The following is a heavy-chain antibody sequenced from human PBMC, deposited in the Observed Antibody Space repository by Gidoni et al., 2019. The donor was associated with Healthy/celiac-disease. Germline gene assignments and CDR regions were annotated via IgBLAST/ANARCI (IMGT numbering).Heavy chain of an antibody. CDR3: LRYCSGGSCYRAFDY. D-gene: IGHD2-15*01. V-gene: IGHV3-23*01. J-gene: IGHJ4*02. Sequence: EVQLLESGGGLVQPGGYLRLSCAASGFTFSSYAMSWVRQAPGKGMEWVSAISGSGGSTYYADSVKGRFTISRDNSKNTLYLQMNSLRAEDTAVYYCLRYCSGGSCYRAFDYWGQGTLVTVSS. CDR1: GFTFSSYA. CDR2: ISGSGGST.